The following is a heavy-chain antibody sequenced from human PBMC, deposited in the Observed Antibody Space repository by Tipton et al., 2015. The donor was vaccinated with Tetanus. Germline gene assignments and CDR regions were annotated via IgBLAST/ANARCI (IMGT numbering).Heavy chain of an antibody. CDR1: GGSISSYY. CDR2: INHSGSA. D-gene: IGHD6-19*01. V-gene: IGHV4-34*01. J-gene: IGHJ6*02. CDR3: ARLILGRSKEVAGIRYYYYYGLDV. Sequence: TLSLTCTVSGGSISSYYWSWIRQPPGKGLEWIGEINHSGSAKYIPSLKSRATISVDTSKNQFSLNLSSVTAADTAVYYCARLILGRSKEVAGIRYYYYYGLDVWGQGTTVTVTS.